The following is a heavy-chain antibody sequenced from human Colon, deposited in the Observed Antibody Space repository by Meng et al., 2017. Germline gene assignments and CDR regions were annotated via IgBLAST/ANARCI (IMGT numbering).Heavy chain of an antibody. CDR3: ASEYGSSSF. V-gene: IGHV4-39*01. J-gene: IGHJ4*02. D-gene: IGHD6-6*01. CDR2: IYSSGST. Sequence: QLQLQESGPGLVKPSETLSLTCTVSGGSISSSSYYWGWSRQPPGKGLEWIGSIYSSGSTYHNPSLKSRVTIAVDTSKNQVSLRLSSVTAADTAVYYCASEYGSSSFWGQGTLVTVSS. CDR1: GGSISSSSYY.